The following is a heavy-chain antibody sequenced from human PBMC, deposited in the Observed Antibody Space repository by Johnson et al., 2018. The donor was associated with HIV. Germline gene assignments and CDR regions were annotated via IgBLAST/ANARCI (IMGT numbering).Heavy chain of an antibody. V-gene: IGHV3-20*04. CDR2: INWNGGST. D-gene: IGHD4-23*01. CDR3: VREALPRGLQSSFGGAFDI. Sequence: MHLVESGGGVVRPGGSLRLSCAASGFTFDDYGMSWVRQAPGKGLEWVSGINWNGGSTGYADSVKGRFPISRDNAKNSLYLQMNSLRAEDTAVYYCVREALPRGLQSSFGGAFDIWGQGTMVTVSS. CDR1: GFTFDDYG. J-gene: IGHJ3*02.